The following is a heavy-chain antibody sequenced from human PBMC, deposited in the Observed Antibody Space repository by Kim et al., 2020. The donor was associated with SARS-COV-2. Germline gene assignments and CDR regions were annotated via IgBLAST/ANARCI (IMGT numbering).Heavy chain of an antibody. J-gene: IGHJ6*02. V-gene: IGHV3-74*01. CDR3: ARGHYYAMDV. CDR2: RT. Sequence: RTSTADSVTGRFTIARDTAMNTLYLQVNSLRGDDTGVYYCARGHYYAMDVWGQGTTVTVSS.